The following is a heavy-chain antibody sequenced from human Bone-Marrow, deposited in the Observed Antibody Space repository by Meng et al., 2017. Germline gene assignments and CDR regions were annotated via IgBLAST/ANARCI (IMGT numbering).Heavy chain of an antibody. J-gene: IGHJ4*02. CDR1: GLSFTDAW. CDR3: ATGAAAADH. Sequence: GQVVECGGGLVKPGGSLRLSCVASGLSFTDAWMSWVRQASGKGLEWVGRIERKRDGGTTDYAAPVKGRFTISRDDSKNTLYLQMNSLISEDTAVYFCATGAAAADHWGQGTLVTVFS. D-gene: IGHD6-13*01. V-gene: IGHV3-15*04. CDR2: IERKRDGGTT.